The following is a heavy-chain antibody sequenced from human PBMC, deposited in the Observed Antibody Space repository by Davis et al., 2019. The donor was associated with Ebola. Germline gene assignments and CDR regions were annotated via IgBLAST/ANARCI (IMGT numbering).Heavy chain of an antibody. Sequence: PSETLSLTCAVYGGSFSGYYWSWIRQPPGKGLEWIGEINHSGSTNYNPSLKSRVTISVDTSKNQFSLKLSSVTAADTAVYYCARKEGIAAAGTGYFDYWGQGTLVTVSS. CDR1: GGSFSGYY. D-gene: IGHD6-13*01. CDR2: INHSGST. CDR3: ARKEGIAAAGTGYFDY. V-gene: IGHV4-34*01. J-gene: IGHJ4*02.